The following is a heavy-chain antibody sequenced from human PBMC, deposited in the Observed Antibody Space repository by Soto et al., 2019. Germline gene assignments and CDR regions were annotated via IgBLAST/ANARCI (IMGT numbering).Heavy chain of an antibody. V-gene: IGHV4-34*01. J-gene: IGHJ4*02. D-gene: IGHD3-10*01. Sequence: PSETLSLTCAVYGGSFSGYYWSWIRQPPGKGLEWIGEINHSGSTNYNPSLKSRVTISVDTSKNQFSLKLSSVTAADTAVYYCARSLYYYGSGSYFPLWGQGTLVTVSS. CDR2: INHSGST. CDR3: ARSLYYYGSGSYFPL. CDR1: GGSFSGYY.